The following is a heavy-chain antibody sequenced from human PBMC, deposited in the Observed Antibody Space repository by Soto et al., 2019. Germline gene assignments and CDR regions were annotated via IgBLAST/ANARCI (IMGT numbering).Heavy chain of an antibody. V-gene: IGHV1-18*01. CDR3: ARQGRDGYNWSDFYYYCGMDV. D-gene: IGHD5-12*01. Sequence: ASSKVSCKASGYTFTSYGISWVRQAPGQGLEWMGWISAYNGNTNYAQKLQGRVTMTTDTSTSTAYMELRSLRSDDTAVYYCARQGRDGYNWSDFYYYCGMDVWGQGTTVTVSS. J-gene: IGHJ6*02. CDR1: GYTFTSYG. CDR2: ISAYNGNT.